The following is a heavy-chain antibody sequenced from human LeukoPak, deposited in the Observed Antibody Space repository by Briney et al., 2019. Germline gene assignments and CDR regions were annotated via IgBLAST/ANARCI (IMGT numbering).Heavy chain of an antibody. J-gene: IGHJ4*02. Sequence: SETLSLTCTVSGGXISSYYWSWIRQPPGKGLEWIGYIYYSGSTNYNPSLKSRVTISVDTSKNQFSLQLSSVTAADTAVYYCARGPKTEIDYWGQGTLVTVSS. V-gene: IGHV4-59*01. CDR3: ARGPKTEIDY. CDR1: GGXISSYY. CDR2: IYYSGST.